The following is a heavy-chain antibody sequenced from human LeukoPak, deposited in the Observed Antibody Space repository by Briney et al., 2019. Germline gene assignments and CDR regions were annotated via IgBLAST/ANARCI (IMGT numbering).Heavy chain of an antibody. D-gene: IGHD2-21*02. CDR3: ARGWGPAYCGGDCHRHFDY. V-gene: IGHV4-4*02. CDR2: IHPSGNT. J-gene: IGHJ4*02. CDR1: GDAISSLNW. Sequence: PSGTLSLTCSVSGDAISSLNWWSWVRQSPGKGLEWIGEIHPSGNTNYNPSLKSRATTSMDQSKKHFSLKLRAVTAADTALYYCARGWGPAYCGGDCHRHFDYWGQGTLVTVSS.